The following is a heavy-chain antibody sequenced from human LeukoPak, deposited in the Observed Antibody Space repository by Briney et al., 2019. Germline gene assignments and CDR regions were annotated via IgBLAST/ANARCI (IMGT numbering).Heavy chain of an antibody. CDR2: ISGSGDSR. J-gene: IGHJ6*02. CDR1: GFTFSSCA. CDR3: AKGVTTVRIYYHGMDV. V-gene: IGHV3-23*01. D-gene: IGHD4-17*01. Sequence: LPGGSLRLSCAASGFTFSSCAMSWVRQAPGKGLVWVSLISGSGDSRYYADSVKGRFTISRDNAKNTLWLQMNSLRAEDTAVYYCAKGVTTVRIYYHGMDVWGQGTTVTVSS.